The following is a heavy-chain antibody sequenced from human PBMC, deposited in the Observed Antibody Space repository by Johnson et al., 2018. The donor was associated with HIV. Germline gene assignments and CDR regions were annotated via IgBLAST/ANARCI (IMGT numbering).Heavy chain of an antibody. J-gene: IGHJ3*02. CDR2: INSDGSST. D-gene: IGHD4-17*01. V-gene: IGHV3-74*02. CDR3: ARMTTTVSHHDAFDI. Sequence: VQLVESGGGLVQPGGSLRLSCVGSGFTFNTNWMHWVHQAPGKGLVWVSRINSDGSSTSYADSVKGRFTISRDNAKNTLYLQMNSLRAEDTAVYYCARMTTTVSHHDAFDIWGQGTMVTVSS. CDR1: GFTFNTNW.